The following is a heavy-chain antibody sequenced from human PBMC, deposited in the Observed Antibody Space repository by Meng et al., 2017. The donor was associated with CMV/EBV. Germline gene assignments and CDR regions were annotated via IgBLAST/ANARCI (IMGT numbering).Heavy chain of an antibody. CDR3: ARDKVLRLRGGDYYYGMDV. Sequence: LSLTCAASGFTVSSNYMSWVRQAPGKGLEWVSVIYSGGSTYYADSVKGRFTISRDNSKNTLYLQMNSLRAEDTAVYYCARDKVLRLRGGDYYYGMDVWGQGTTVTVSS. D-gene: IGHD5-12*01. J-gene: IGHJ6*02. V-gene: IGHV3-53*01. CDR1: GFTVSSNY. CDR2: IYSGGST.